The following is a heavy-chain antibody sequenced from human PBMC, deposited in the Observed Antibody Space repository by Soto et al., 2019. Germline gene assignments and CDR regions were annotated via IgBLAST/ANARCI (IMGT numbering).Heavy chain of an antibody. CDR3: VKEGKMGVEGFDF. CDR1: GFTFSDHA. D-gene: IGHD3-3*01. CDR2: IRGDLVTT. J-gene: IGHJ4*02. Sequence: QPGGSLRLSCATSGFTFSDHAMHWVRQAPGEGLEWVSGIRGDLVTTPYADSVKGRLTISRDNSKNTLYLQMNSLRAEDTAIYYCVKEGKMGVEGFDFWGPGTLVTVSS. V-gene: IGHV3-23*01.